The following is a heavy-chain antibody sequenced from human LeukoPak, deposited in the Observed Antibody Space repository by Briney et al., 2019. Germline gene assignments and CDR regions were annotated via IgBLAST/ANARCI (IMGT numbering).Heavy chain of an antibody. J-gene: IGHJ3*02. Sequence: GGSLRLSCAASGFTFSSYAMSWVRQAPGKGLEWVANIKQDGSEKYYVDSVKGRFTISRDNAKNSLYVQMNSLRAEDTAVYYCARGSSYYDSSGYYQNDAFDIWGQGTMVTVSS. V-gene: IGHV3-7*01. D-gene: IGHD3-22*01. CDR1: GFTFSSYA. CDR3: ARGSSYYDSSGYYQNDAFDI. CDR2: IKQDGSEK.